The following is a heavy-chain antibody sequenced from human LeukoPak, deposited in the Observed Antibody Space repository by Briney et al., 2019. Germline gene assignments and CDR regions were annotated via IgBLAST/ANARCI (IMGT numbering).Heavy chain of an antibody. D-gene: IGHD5-18*01. CDR3: ARGKAVDTAMVFYY. J-gene: IGHJ4*02. CDR2: IIPIFGTA. CDR1: GGTFSIYA. Sequence: SVKVSCKASGGTFSIYAISWVRQAPGQGLEWMGGIIPIFGTADYAQKFQGRVTITADKSTSTAHMELSSLRSEDTAVYYCARGKAVDTAMVFYYWGQGTLVTVSS. V-gene: IGHV1-69*06.